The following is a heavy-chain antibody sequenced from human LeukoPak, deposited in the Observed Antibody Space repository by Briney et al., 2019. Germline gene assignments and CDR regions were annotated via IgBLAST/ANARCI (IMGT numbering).Heavy chain of an antibody. CDR3: AKDRGYYDSSGLFDP. CDR1: GFTFSNYW. D-gene: IGHD3-22*01. Sequence: GGSLRLSCVASGFTFSNYWMSWVRQAPGKGLECVANIKEDGSEKYYVDSVKGRFTISRDNAKNSLYLQMNSLRAEDTAVYYCAKDRGYYDSSGLFDPWGQGTLVTVSS. CDR2: IKEDGSEK. V-gene: IGHV3-7*03. J-gene: IGHJ5*02.